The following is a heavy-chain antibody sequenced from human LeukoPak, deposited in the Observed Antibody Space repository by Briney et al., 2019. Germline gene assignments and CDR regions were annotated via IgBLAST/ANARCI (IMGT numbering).Heavy chain of an antibody. CDR3: AKVAKYYYGPETYYFFEQ. D-gene: IGHD3-10*01. CDR1: GFTFSSYW. CDR2: IKQDGSEK. V-gene: IGHV3-7*01. J-gene: IGHJ4*02. Sequence: GGSLRLSCAASGFTFSSYWMTWVRQAPGKGLEWVANIKQDGSEKYYVDSVKGRFTISRDYAKNSLYLQMNSLRVEDTAVYYCAKVAKYYYGPETYYFFEQWGQGTPVTASS.